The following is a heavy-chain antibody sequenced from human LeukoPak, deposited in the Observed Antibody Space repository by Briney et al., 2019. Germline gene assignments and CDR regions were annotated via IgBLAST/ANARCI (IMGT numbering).Heavy chain of an antibody. CDR1: GYTLTELS. J-gene: IGHJ4*02. V-gene: IGHV1-24*01. CDR2: FDPEDGET. CDR3: ATVDSSSSRMAARDFDY. Sequence: ASVKVSCKVSGYTLTELSMHWVRPAPGKGLEWMGGFDPEDGETIYAQKFQGRVTMTEDTSTDTAYMELSSLRSEDTAVYYCATVDSSSSRMAARDFDYWGQGTLVTVSS. D-gene: IGHD6-6*01.